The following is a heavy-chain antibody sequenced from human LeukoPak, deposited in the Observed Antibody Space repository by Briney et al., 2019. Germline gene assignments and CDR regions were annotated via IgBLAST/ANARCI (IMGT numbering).Heavy chain of an antibody. V-gene: IGHV4-59*12. D-gene: IGHD3-10*01. CDR2: IYYSGST. Sequence: SETLSLTCTVSGGSISSYYWSWIRQPPGKGLEWIGYIYYSGSTNYNPSLKSRVTISVDTSKDQFSLKLSSVTAADTAVYYCAISRWGSGTNFDYWGQGALVTVSS. CDR3: AISRWGSGTNFDY. J-gene: IGHJ4*02. CDR1: GGSISSYY.